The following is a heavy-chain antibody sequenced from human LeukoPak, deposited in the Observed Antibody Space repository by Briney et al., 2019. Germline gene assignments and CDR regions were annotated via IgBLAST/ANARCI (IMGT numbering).Heavy chain of an antibody. CDR3: ASMYYDSSGYYYEPAFDI. V-gene: IGHV1-2*02. CDR1: GYTFTGYY. Sequence: ASVKVSCKASGYTFTGYYMHWVRQAPGQGLEWMGWINPNSGGTNYAQKFQGRVTMTRDTSISTAYMELSRLRSDDTVVYYCASMYYDSSGYYYEPAFDIWGQGTMVTVSS. D-gene: IGHD3-22*01. CDR2: INPNSGGT. J-gene: IGHJ3*02.